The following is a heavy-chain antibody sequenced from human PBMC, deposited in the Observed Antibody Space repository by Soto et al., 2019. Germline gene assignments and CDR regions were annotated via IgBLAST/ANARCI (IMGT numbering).Heavy chain of an antibody. V-gene: IGHV4-31*03. Sequence: QVQLQESGPGLVKPSQTLSLTCTVSGGSISSGGYYWSWIRQHPGKGLEWIGYIYYSGSTYYNPSRMGRVTTSVDTSKNQFSLKLSSVTAADTAVYSWWAVYGNYGMDVWGQGTTVTVSS. CDR3: WAVYGNYGMDV. J-gene: IGHJ6*02. CDR2: IYYSGST. D-gene: IGHD1-20*01. CDR1: GGSISSGGYY.